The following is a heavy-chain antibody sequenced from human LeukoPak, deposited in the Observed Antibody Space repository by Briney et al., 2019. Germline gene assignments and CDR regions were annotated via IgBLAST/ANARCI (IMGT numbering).Heavy chain of an antibody. CDR2: ISSSSSYI. J-gene: IGHJ4*02. V-gene: IGHV3-21*01. CDR1: GFTFSSYS. D-gene: IGHD2-15*01. CDR3: AKWGCSGGSCYSGSY. Sequence: GGSLRLSCAASGFTFSSYSMNWVRQAPGKGLEWVSSISSSSSYIYYADSVKGRFTISRDNSKNTLYLQMNSLRAEDTAVYYCAKWGCSGGSCYSGSYWGQGTLVTVSS.